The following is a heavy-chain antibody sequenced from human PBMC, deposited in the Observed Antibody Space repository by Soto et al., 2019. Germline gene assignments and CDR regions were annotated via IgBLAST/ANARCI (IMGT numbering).Heavy chain of an antibody. D-gene: IGHD1-26*01. CDR1: GYTFTSYA. CDR3: ARDRGASSGSYYFDY. V-gene: IGHV1-3*01. CDR2: INAGNGNT. J-gene: IGHJ4*02. Sequence: ASVKVSCKASGYTFTSYAMHWVRQAPGQRLEWMGWINAGNGNTKYSQKFQGRVTITRDTSASTAYMELSSLRSEDTAVYYCARDRGASSGSYYFDYWGQGTLVTVSS.